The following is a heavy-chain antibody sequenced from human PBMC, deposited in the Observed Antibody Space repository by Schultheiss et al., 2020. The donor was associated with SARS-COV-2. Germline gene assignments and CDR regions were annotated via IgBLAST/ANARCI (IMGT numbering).Heavy chain of an antibody. J-gene: IGHJ3*02. V-gene: IGHV3-23*01. CDR1: GFTFSSYA. D-gene: IGHD2-2*01. Sequence: GGSLRLSCAASGFTFSSYAMSWVRQAPGKGLEWVSAISGSGGSTYYADSVKGRFTISRDNAKNSLYLQMNSLRAEDTAVYYCAFGSSPRIVVVPAANHPGIGVAFDIWGQGTMVTVSS. CDR2: ISGSGGST. CDR3: AFGSSPRIVVVPAANHPGIGVAFDI.